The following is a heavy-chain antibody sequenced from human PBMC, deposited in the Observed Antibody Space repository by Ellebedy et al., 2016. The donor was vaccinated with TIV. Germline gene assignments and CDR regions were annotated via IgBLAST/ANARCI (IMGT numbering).Heavy chain of an antibody. CDR1: GFTFSSYS. D-gene: IGHD5-24*01. J-gene: IGHJ3*02. V-gene: IGHV3-48*01. Sequence: GESLKISCAASGFTFSSYSMNWVRQAPGKGLEWVSYISSSSSTIYYADSVKGRFTISRDNAKNSLYLQMNSLRAEDTAVYYCAREEEMATMDAFDIWGQGTMVTVSS. CDR3: AREEEMATMDAFDI. CDR2: ISSSSSTI.